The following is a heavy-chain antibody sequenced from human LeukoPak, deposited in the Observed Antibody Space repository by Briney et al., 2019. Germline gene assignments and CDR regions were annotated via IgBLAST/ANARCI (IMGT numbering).Heavy chain of an antibody. J-gene: IGHJ4*02. V-gene: IGHV4-34*01. D-gene: IGHD3-22*01. CDR2: INHSGST. Sequence: SETLSLTCAVYGGSFSGYYWSWIRQPPGKGLEWIGEINHSGSTNYNPSLKSRVTISVDTYKNQFSLKLSSVTAADTAVYYCAMCYYDSSGYYYEDYWGQGTLVTVSS. CDR3: AMCYYDSSGYYYEDY. CDR1: GGSFSGYY.